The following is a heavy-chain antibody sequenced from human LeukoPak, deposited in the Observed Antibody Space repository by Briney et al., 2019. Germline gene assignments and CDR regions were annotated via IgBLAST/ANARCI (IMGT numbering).Heavy chain of an antibody. V-gene: IGHV1-2*04. CDR1: GYTFTGYY. CDR3: ARDLGDVDTAMVEYYFDY. Sequence: ASVKVSCKASGYTFTGYYMHWVRQAPGQGLEWMGWINPNSGGTNYAQKFQGWVTMTRDTSISTAYMELSRLRSDDTAVYYCARDLGDVDTAMVEYYFDYWGQGTLVTVSS. J-gene: IGHJ4*02. CDR2: INPNSGGT. D-gene: IGHD5-18*01.